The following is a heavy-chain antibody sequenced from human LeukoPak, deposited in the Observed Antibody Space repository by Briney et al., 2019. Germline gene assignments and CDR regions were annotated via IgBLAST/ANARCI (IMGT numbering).Heavy chain of an antibody. V-gene: IGHV3-48*02. CDR3: ARVRGPTVETMYFND. D-gene: IGHD4-23*01. CDR2: ISSSSSKM. CDR1: GFTFSTQG. J-gene: IGHJ4*02. Sequence: GGSLRLSCVASGFTFSTQGINWIRQAPGKGLEWLSYISSSSSKMYFAGSVKGRFTISRDNAKNSLYLQMNSLRDEDTAVYYCARVRGPTVETMYFNDGGLGTLVTVSS.